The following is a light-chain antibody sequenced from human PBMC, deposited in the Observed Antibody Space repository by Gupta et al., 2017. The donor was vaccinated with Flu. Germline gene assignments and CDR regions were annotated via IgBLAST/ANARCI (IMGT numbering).Light chain of an antibody. V-gene: IGKV2-28*01. CDR3: MQALQTPYT. Sequence: ATPGEPSSVSCRSSTSLLHSNGYNYLDWYLQKPGQSPQLLIYLGSNRASGVPDRFSGSGSGTDFTLKISRVEAEDVGVYYCMQALQTPYTFGQGTKLEIK. CDR2: LGS. CDR1: TSLLHSNGYNY. J-gene: IGKJ2*01.